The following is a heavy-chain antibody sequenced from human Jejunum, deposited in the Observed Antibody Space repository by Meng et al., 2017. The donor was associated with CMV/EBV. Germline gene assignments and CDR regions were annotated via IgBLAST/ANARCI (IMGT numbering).Heavy chain of an antibody. J-gene: IGHJ4*02. D-gene: IGHD1-7*01. CDR1: GYPFTVYY. V-gene: IGHV1-2*02. CDR3: AKDRGITGTTVLDF. Sequence: GYPFTVYYIHWGRQAPGQGLEWMGWINPNSGGTNYAQKFQGRVTMTRDTSISTAYMELSRLISDDTAVYYCAKDRGITGTTVLDFWGQGTLVTVSS. CDR2: INPNSGGT.